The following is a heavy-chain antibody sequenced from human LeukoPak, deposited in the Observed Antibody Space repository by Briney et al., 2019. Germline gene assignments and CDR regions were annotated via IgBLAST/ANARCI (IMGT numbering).Heavy chain of an antibody. V-gene: IGHV5-51*01. Sequence: GESLKISCKGSGYSFTSYWIGWVRQMPGKGLEWMGIIYPGDPDTRYSPSFQGQVTISADKSITTAYLQWSSLKASGTAMYYCASYNYYDSSGYYYEWVYWGQGTLVTVSS. J-gene: IGHJ4*02. D-gene: IGHD3-22*01. CDR3: ASYNYYDSSGYYYEWVY. CDR2: IYPGDPDT. CDR1: GYSFTSYW.